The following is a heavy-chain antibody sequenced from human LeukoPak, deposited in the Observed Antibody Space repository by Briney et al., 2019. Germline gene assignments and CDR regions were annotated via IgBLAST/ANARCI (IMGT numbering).Heavy chain of an antibody. CDR1: GFTVSSTY. J-gene: IGHJ4*02. CDR2: ISGSGGST. D-gene: IGHD5-12*01. V-gene: IGHV3-23*01. Sequence: GGSLRLSCAASGFTVSSTYMSWVRQAPGKGLEWVSAISGSGGSTYYADSVKGRFTISRDNAKNSLYLQMNSLRAEDTALYYCAKGGEDIVAPSPLDYWGQGTLVTVSS. CDR3: AKGGEDIVAPSPLDY.